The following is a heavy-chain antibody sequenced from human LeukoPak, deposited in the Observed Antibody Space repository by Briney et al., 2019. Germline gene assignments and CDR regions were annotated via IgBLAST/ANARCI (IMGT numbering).Heavy chain of an antibody. D-gene: IGHD2-15*01. J-gene: IGHJ3*02. CDR3: ASSFPFGIVAHAFDI. CDR2: INAGNGNT. Sequence: GASVKVSCKASGYTFTSYAMHWVRQAPGQRLEWMGWINAGNGNTKYSRKFQGRVTITRDTSASTAYMELSRLRSDDTAVYYCASSFPFGIVAHAFDIWGQGTMVTVSS. V-gene: IGHV1-3*01. CDR1: GYTFTSYA.